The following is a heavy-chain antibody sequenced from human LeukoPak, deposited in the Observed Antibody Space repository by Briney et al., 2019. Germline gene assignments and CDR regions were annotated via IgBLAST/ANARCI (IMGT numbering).Heavy chain of an antibody. CDR3: AREYYDSRAGFDP. J-gene: IGHJ5*02. D-gene: IGHD3-22*01. CDR1: GYTFTDYY. CDR2: INPNSGGT. Sequence: ASVKVSCKASGYTFTDYYMHWVRKAPGQGLEWMGWINPNSGGTNYAQKFQGRVTMTRDTSISTGYMELSRLRSDDTAVYYCAREYYDSRAGFDPWGQGTLVTVSS. V-gene: IGHV1-2*02.